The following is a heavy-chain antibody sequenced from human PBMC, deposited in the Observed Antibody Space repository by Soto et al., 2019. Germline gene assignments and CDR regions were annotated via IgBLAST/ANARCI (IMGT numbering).Heavy chain of an antibody. Sequence: QVQLVQSGAEVKTPGSSVKVSCKASGGTFGNYAISWVRQAPGQGLEWLGGTLPLFGTANYAQKFQGRVTITADRSTSTAYMELSSLTSEDTAVYYCVRESHEIVAVPATVMGPFTWFDPWGQGTLVTVSS. CDR3: VRESHEIVAVPATVMGPFTWFDP. V-gene: IGHV1-69*06. D-gene: IGHD2-2*01. CDR1: GGTFGNYA. CDR2: TLPLFGTA. J-gene: IGHJ5*02.